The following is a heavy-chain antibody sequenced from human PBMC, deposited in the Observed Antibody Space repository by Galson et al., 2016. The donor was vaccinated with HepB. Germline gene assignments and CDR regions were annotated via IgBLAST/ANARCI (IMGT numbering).Heavy chain of an antibody. Sequence: SETLSLTCTVSGDSISGIMWWTWVRQPPGKGLEWIGEIHHGGNGNYNPSLKSRLTISVDTSKNQFSLNLRSVTAADTAVYFCARDRREHSRGRYGSEYAYYYAMDVWGQGTTVTVSS. J-gene: IGHJ6*02. D-gene: IGHD6-19*01. CDR2: IHHGGNG. CDR1: GDSISGIMW. V-gene: IGHV4-4*02. CDR3: ARDRREHSRGRYGSEYAYYYAMDV.